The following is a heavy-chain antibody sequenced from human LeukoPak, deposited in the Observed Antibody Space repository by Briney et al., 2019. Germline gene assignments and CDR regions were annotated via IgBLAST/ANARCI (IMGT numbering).Heavy chain of an antibody. CDR1: GGSISGYY. D-gene: IGHD6-19*01. CDR3: ARLVSGVGYFDY. CDR2: IYYSGST. J-gene: IGHJ4*02. V-gene: IGHV4-59*08. Sequence: SETLSLTCTVSGGSISGYYWSWIRQPPGKGLEWIGYIYYSGSTSYNPSLKSRVTISVDTSKNQFSLKLSSVTAADTAVYYCARLVSGVGYFDYWGQGTLVTVSS.